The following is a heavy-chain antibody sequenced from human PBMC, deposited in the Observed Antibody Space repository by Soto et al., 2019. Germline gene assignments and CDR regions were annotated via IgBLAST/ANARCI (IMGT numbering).Heavy chain of an antibody. CDR1: GFTFSSYS. V-gene: IGHV3-48*01. Sequence: GGSLRLSCAASGFTFSSYSMNWVRQAPGKGLEWVSYISSSSSTIYYADSVKGRFTISRDNAKNSLYLQMNSLRAEDTAVYYCARGQYSGYVGYWGQGTLVTVSS. D-gene: IGHD5-12*01. CDR3: ARGQYSGYVGY. J-gene: IGHJ4*02. CDR2: ISSSSSTI.